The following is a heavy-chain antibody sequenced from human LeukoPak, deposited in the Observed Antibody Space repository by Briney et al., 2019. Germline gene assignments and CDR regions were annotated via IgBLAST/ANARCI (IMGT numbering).Heavy chain of an antibody. CDR2: IKQDGSER. D-gene: IGHD3-10*01. Sequence: GGSLRLSCAASGFTFSGFSMSWVRQSPAKGLEWVANIKQDGSERYYVDSVKGRFTISRDNAKNSLSLQMNNLRVEDTAVYYCARAGSHWHYVYWGQGTVVTVSS. CDR1: GFTFSGFS. V-gene: IGHV3-7*01. CDR3: ARAGSHWHYVY. J-gene: IGHJ4*02.